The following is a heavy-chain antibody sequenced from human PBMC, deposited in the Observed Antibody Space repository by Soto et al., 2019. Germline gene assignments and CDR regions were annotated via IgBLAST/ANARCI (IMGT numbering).Heavy chain of an antibody. V-gene: IGHV4-59*12. CDR3: ARGPPLGF. J-gene: IGHJ4*02. CDR1: GGSISSYY. CDR2: IYHSGSS. Sequence: SETLSLTYTVSGGSISSYYWSWIRQPPGKGLEWIGYIYHSGSSNYNPSLKSRVTILLDKSKNQLSLKLSSVTAADTAVYYCARGPPLGFWGQGTLVTVSS.